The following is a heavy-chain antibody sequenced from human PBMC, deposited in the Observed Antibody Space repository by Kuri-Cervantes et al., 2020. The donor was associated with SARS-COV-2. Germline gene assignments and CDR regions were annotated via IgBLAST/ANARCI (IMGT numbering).Heavy chain of an antibody. CDR2: IIPILGIA. J-gene: IGHJ2*01. CDR1: GYTLTELS. D-gene: IGHD2-21*02. CDR3: ARVCKAYCGGDCSWYFDL. V-gene: IGHV1-69*10. Sequence: SVKVSCKVSGYTLTELSMHWVRQAPGQGLEWMGGIIPILGIANYAQKFQGRVTITADKSTSTAYMELSSLRSEDTAVYYCARVCKAYCGGDCSWYFDLWGRGTLVTVSS.